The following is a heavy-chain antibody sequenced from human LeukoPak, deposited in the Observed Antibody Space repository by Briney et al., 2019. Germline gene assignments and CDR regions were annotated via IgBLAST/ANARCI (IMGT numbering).Heavy chain of an antibody. V-gene: IGHV4-39*07. Sequence: SETLSLTCTVSGGSISSSSYYWGWIRQPPGKGLEWIGEINHSGSTNYNPSLKSRVTISVDTSKNQFSLKLSSVTAADTAVYYCARVGRGLDYWGQGTLVTVSS. CDR3: ARVGRGLDY. CDR2: INHSGST. CDR1: GGSISSSSYY. J-gene: IGHJ4*02. D-gene: IGHD1-26*01.